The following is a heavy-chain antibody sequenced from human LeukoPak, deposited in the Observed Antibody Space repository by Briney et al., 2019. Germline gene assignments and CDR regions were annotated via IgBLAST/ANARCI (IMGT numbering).Heavy chain of an antibody. CDR1: GFPFSSFS. J-gene: IGHJ1*01. CDR3: ARDRSGYFQN. CDR2: IHSGGST. V-gene: IGHV3-66*01. Sequence: SGGSLRLSCAASGFPFSSFSMTWVRQAPGKGLEWVSIIHSGGSTYYAGSVKGRFTISRDNSKNTLYLQMNSLRAEDTAVYYCARDRSGYFQNWGQGTLVTVSS. D-gene: IGHD3-3*01.